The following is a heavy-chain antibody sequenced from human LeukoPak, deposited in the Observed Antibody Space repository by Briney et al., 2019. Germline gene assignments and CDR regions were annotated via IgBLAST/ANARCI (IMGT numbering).Heavy chain of an antibody. CDR1: GYTFTSYG. D-gene: IGHD3-22*01. V-gene: IGHV1-18*01. J-gene: IGHJ4*02. CDR3: ARDRVRYYYDSSGYYFPDY. Sequence: ASVKVSCKASGYTFTSYGISWVRQAPGQGLEWMGWISAYNGNTNYAQKLQGRVTMTTDTSTSTAYMELRSLRSDDTAVYYCARDRVRYYYDSSGYYFPDYWGQGTLVTVSS. CDR2: ISAYNGNT.